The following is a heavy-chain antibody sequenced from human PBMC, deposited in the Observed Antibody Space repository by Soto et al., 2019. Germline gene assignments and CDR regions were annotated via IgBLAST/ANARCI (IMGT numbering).Heavy chain of an antibody. Sequence: SETLSLTCTVSGGSISSGGYYWSWIRQHPGKGLEWIGYIYYSGSTYYNPSLKSRVTISVDTSKNQFSLKLSPVTAADTAVYYCVRGVSLKYCTNGVCYTGFFDYWGQGTLVTVSS. CDR1: GGSISSGGYY. CDR2: IYYSGST. V-gene: IGHV4-31*03. D-gene: IGHD2-8*01. J-gene: IGHJ4*02. CDR3: VRGVSLKYCTNGVCYTGFFDY.